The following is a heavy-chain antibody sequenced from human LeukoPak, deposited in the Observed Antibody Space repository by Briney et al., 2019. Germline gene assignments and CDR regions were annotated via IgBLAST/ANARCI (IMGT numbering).Heavy chain of an antibody. D-gene: IGHD3-3*01. CDR1: GSTFSSYA. Sequence: GGSLRLSCAASGSTFSSYAMSWVRQAPGKGLEWVSAISGSGGSTYYADSVKGRFTISRDNSKNTLYLQMNSLRAEDTAVYYCAKTGSYDFWSRGWFDPWGQGTLVTVSS. CDR2: ISGSGGST. V-gene: IGHV3-23*01. CDR3: AKTGSYDFWSRGWFDP. J-gene: IGHJ5*02.